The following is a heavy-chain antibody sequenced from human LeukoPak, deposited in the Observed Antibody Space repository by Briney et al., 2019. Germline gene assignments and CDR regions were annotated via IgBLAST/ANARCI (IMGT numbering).Heavy chain of an antibody. J-gene: IGHJ6*02. CDR1: GFTFSSYW. D-gene: IGHD3-22*01. V-gene: IGHV3-74*01. Sequence: GGSLRLSCAASGFTFSSYWMHWVRQAPGKGLVWVSRINSDGSSTSYADSVKGRFTISRDNSKNTLYLQMNSLRAEDTAVYYCARERIVVVMNYYYYYGMDVWGQGTTVTVSS. CDR3: ARERIVVVMNYYYYYGMDV. CDR2: INSDGSST.